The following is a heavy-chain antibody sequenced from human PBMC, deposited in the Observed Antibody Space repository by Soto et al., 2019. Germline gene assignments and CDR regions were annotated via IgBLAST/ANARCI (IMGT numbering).Heavy chain of an antibody. CDR1: GFTFSNAW. V-gene: IGHV3-15*01. J-gene: IGHJ5*02. CDR2: IKSKTDCGTT. Sequence: GSLLLACTASGFTFSNAWMSGVRQAPGKGLEWVGRIKSKTDCGTTDYAATVKGKFTISRDDSKKTLYLQMNSLKTEDTAVYSCTSKPQQCLAGFDPWGQGTLVTVSS. D-gene: IGHD6-19*01. CDR3: TSKPQQCLAGFDP.